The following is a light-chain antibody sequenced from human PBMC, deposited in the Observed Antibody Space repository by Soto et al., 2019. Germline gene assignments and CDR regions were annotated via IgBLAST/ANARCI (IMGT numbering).Light chain of an antibody. Sequence: QSALTQPASVSGSPGQSITLSCTGTSSDIGGYDYVSWYQRHPGKAPKLIIYDVNNRPSGVSNRFSGSKSGNPASLTISGLQAEDEADYYCTSYASVSSHVVFGGGTKLTV. CDR3: TSYASVSSHVV. V-gene: IGLV2-14*01. CDR1: SSDIGGYDY. CDR2: DVN. J-gene: IGLJ2*01.